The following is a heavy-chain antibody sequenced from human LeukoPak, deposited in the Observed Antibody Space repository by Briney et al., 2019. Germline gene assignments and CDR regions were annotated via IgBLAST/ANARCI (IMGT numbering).Heavy chain of an antibody. CDR1: GFTFDDYT. CDR2: ISWDGGST. CDR3: AKDIEASGYANVDY. D-gene: IGHD5-12*01. J-gene: IGHJ4*02. Sequence: GGSLRLSCAASGFTFDDYTMHWVRQAPGKGLEWVSLISWDGGSTYYADSVKGRFTISRDNSKNSLYLQMNSLRTEDTALYYCAKDIEASGYANVDYWGQGTLVTVSS. V-gene: IGHV3-43*01.